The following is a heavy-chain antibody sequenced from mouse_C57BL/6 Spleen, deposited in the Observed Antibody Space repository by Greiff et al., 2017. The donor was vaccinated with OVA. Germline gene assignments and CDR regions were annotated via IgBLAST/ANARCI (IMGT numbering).Heavy chain of an antibody. D-gene: IGHD2-10*01. CDR2: IYPGDGDT. J-gene: IGHJ2*01. Sequence: LEESGPELVKPGASVKISCKASGYAFSSSWMNWVKQRPGKGLEWIGRIYPGDGDTNYNGKFKGKATLTADKSSSTAYMQLSSLTSEDSAVYFCARSPPTDYWGQGTTLTVSS. CDR3: ARSPPTDY. V-gene: IGHV1-82*01. CDR1: GYAFSSSW.